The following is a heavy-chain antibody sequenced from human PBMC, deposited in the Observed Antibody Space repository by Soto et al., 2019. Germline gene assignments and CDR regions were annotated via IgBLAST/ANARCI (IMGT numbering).Heavy chain of an antibody. D-gene: IGHD3-3*01. CDR3: AKILLFVNRAYMDV. Sequence: QVQLVQSGAEVKKPGSSVRISCEVSGDSLTSYTFTWVRQAPGQGLEWMGRVIPIQGKADYALKIQDRVTIRADKSKNTVYMELRRLRFDDTAVYYCAKILLFVNRAYMDVG. V-gene: IGHV1-69*02. J-gene: IGHJ6*03. CDR2: VIPIQGKA. CDR1: GDSLTSYT.